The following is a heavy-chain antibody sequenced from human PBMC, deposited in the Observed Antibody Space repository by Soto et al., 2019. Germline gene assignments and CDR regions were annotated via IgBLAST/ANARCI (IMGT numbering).Heavy chain of an antibody. Sequence: PGGSLRLSCAASGFTFSSYAMSWVRQAPGKGLEWASAISGSGGSTYYADSVKGRFTISRDNSKNTLYLQMNSLRAEDTAVYYCAKDPNADSSGWYEYYYYGMDVWGQGTTVTVSS. CDR1: GFTFSSYA. CDR2: ISGSGGST. D-gene: IGHD6-19*01. CDR3: AKDPNADSSGWYEYYYYGMDV. J-gene: IGHJ6*02. V-gene: IGHV3-23*01.